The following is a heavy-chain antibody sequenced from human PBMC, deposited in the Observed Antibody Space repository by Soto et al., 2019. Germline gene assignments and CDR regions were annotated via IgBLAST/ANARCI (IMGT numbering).Heavy chain of an antibody. CDR2: ISSSSSYI. J-gene: IGHJ4*02. CDR1: GFTFSSYS. V-gene: IGHV3-21*01. D-gene: IGHD3-22*01. Sequence: EVQLVESGGGLVKPGGSLRLSCAASGFTFSSYSMNWVRQAPGNGLEWVSSISSSSSYIYYADSVKGRFTISRDNAKNSLYLQMNSLRAEDTAVYYCASDGDENYYDSSGYPRYWGQGTLVTVSS. CDR3: ASDGDENYYDSSGYPRY.